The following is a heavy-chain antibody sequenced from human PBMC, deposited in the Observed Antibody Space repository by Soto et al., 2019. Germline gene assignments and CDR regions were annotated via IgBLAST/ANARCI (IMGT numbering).Heavy chain of an antibody. J-gene: IGHJ6*02. CDR2: IYYSGST. Sequence: SETLSLTCTVSGGSISNSSYYWGWIRQPPGKGLEWIGSIYYSGSTYYNPSLKSRVTISVDTSKNQFSLKLSSVTAADTAVYYCARLHLAAGNYGMDVWGQGTTVTVSS. D-gene: IGHD6-13*01. V-gene: IGHV4-39*01. CDR1: GGSISNSSYY. CDR3: ARLHLAAGNYGMDV.